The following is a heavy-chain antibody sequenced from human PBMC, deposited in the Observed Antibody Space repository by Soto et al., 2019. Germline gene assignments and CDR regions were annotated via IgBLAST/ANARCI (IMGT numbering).Heavy chain of an antibody. CDR2: ISAYNGNT. D-gene: IGHD3-10*01. CDR1: GYTFTSYG. Sequence: QVQLVQSGAEVKKPGASVKVSCKASGYTFTSYGISWVRQAPGQGLEWMGWISAYNGNTNYAQKLQGRVTMTTDTATSTAYREMRSLRSADTALYYCARVRGGITMVRPEAINWFAPCGQGTLVTVSS. J-gene: IGHJ5*02. CDR3: ARVRGGITMVRPEAINWFAP. V-gene: IGHV1-18*04.